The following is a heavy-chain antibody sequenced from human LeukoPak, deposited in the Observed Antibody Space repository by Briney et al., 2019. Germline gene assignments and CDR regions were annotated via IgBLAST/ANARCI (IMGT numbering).Heavy chain of an antibody. CDR1: GGSISSSSYY. CDR3: ARAPHPRRDDGDY. Sequence: SETLSLTCTVSGGSISSSSYYWGWIRQPPGKGLEWIGSIYYSGSTYYNPSLKSRVTISVDTSKNQFSLKLSSVTAADTAVYYCARAPHPRRDDGDYWGQGTLVTVSS. CDR2: IYYSGST. D-gene: IGHD5-24*01. J-gene: IGHJ4*02. V-gene: IGHV4-39*07.